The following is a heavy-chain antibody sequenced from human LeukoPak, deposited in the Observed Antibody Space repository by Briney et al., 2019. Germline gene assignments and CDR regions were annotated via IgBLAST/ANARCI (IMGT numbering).Heavy chain of an antibody. CDR3: ARGIAAAGVINNWFDP. J-gene: IGHJ5*02. CDR2: IYYSGST. D-gene: IGHD6-13*01. Sequence: SETLSLTCPVSGGSISSYYWSWIRQPPGKGLEWIGYIYYSGSTNYNPSLKSRVTISVDTSKNKFSLKLSSVTAADTAVYYCARGIAAAGVINNWFDPWGQGTLVTVSS. V-gene: IGHV4-59*08. CDR1: GGSISSYY.